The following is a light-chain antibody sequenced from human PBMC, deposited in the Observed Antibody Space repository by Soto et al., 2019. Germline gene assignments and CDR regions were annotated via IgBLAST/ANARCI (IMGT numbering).Light chain of an antibody. CDR3: QQYNNWPPGT. CDR1: QSVSSN. J-gene: IGKJ1*01. CDR2: DAS. V-gene: IGKV3-15*01. Sequence: EIVMTQSPATLSVSPGERATLSCRASQSVSSNLAWYQRKPGQAPRLLIYDASTRATGIPARFSGSGSGTEFTLTISSLQSEDFAVYYCQQYNNWPPGTFGQGTKVEIK.